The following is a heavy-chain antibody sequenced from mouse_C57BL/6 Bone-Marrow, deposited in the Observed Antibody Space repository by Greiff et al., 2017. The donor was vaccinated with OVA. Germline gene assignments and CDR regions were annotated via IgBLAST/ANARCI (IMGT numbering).Heavy chain of an antibody. Sequence: EVKLMESGGDLVKPGGSLKLSCAASGFTFSSYGMYWVRQTPDKRLEWVGTISSGGSNTNYPDSVKGRGTISRDNAKTTLYLQMSSLKSEDTAMYYCARHTTVAGAYWGQGTLVTVSA. CDR3: ARHTTVAGAY. J-gene: IGHJ3*01. CDR2: ISSGGSNT. CDR1: GFTFSSYG. D-gene: IGHD1-1*01. V-gene: IGHV5-6*01.